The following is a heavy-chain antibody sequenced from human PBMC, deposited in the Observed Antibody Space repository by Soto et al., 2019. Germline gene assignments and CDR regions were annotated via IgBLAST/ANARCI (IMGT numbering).Heavy chain of an antibody. CDR1: GGSISSGGAYY. V-gene: IGHV4-30-4*01. J-gene: IGHJ4*02. CDR3: ARSPRGLGNFDY. Sequence: QVQPQESGPGLVKPSQTLSLTCAVSGGSISSGGAYYWSWIRQSPGKGLEWIAYIHYSGSTYYNSSLKSRVTMSVDTAKNQFSLKVSSVTAADTAVYYCARSPRGLGNFDYWGQGTLVTVSS. D-gene: IGHD3-10*01. CDR2: IHYSGST.